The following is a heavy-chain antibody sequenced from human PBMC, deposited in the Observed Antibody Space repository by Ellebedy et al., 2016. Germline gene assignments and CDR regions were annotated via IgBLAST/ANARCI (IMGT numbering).Heavy chain of an antibody. CDR2: VNTFSGNT. J-gene: IGHJ4*02. V-gene: IGHV1-18*04. D-gene: IGHD3-10*01. CDR1: GYILTTFS. CDR3: AKTSGWGYGEN. Sequence: ASVKVSCXASGYILTTFSITWVRQAPGQGLEWMGFVNTFSGNTKFAQKFQGRVSMTTDSSTHTAYMDLRSLRSDDTAMYYCAKTSGWGYGENWGQGTLVTVSS.